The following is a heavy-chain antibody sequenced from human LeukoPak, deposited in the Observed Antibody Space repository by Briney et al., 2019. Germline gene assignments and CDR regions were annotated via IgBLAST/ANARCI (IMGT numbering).Heavy chain of an antibody. CDR2: IEQDGSEK. CDR3: AREYSSGWSKGYFDY. J-gene: IGHJ4*02. CDR1: EFTFNSYW. Sequence: PRGSLRLSCAASEFTFNSYWMSWVRQAPGKGLEWVANIEQDGSEKYYVDSVKGRFTISRDNAENSLYLQMNTLRAEDTAVYYCAREYSSGWSKGYFDYWGQGTLVTVSS. D-gene: IGHD6-19*01. V-gene: IGHV3-7*01.